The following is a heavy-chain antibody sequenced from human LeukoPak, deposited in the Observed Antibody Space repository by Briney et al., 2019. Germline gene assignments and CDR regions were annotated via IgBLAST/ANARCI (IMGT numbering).Heavy chain of an antibody. V-gene: IGHV3-30*03. J-gene: IGHJ4*02. CDR2: ISYDGSKK. CDR1: GFTFSSYG. Sequence: GGSLRLSCAASGFTFSSYGMHWVRQAPGKGLDWVTFISYDGSKKYYADSVKGRFTISRDNSKNTLYLQMNSLRAEDTAVYYCARSQITYGSGSYFDYWGQGTLVTVSS. CDR3: ARSQITYGSGSYFDY. D-gene: IGHD3-10*01.